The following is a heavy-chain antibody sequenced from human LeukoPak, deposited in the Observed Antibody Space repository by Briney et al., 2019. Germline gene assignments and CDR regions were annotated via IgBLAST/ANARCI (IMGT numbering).Heavy chain of an antibody. D-gene: IGHD3-22*01. Sequence: PSETLSLTCSVSGGSISSYYWSWIRQPPGKGLEWIGYIYDSGSTNFKSPLKSRVTTSGDTSKNQFSLKLSSVTAADTAVYYCARGGYYYDSSGYYIFDYWGQGTLVTVSS. CDR3: ARGGYYYDSSGYYIFDY. CDR1: GGSISSYY. J-gene: IGHJ4*02. V-gene: IGHV4-59*12. CDR2: IYDSGST.